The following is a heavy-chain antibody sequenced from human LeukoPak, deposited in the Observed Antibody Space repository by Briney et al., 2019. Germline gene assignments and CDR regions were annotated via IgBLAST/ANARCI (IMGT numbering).Heavy chain of an antibody. D-gene: IGHD2-15*01. CDR3: ARDRYCSGNGCQDLGY. CDR1: GFTFSRDW. Sequence: GGSLRLSCAASGFTFSRDWMHWVRQAPGKGLVWVSRININGSSTIYADSVKGRFTLSRDNAKNTLYLQMNNLRADDTAVYYCARDRYCSGNGCQDLGYWGQGTLVTVSS. CDR2: ININGSST. J-gene: IGHJ4*02. V-gene: IGHV3-74*01.